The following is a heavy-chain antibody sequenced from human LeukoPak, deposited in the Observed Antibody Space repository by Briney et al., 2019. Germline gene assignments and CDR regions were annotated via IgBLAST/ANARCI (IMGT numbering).Heavy chain of an antibody. CDR1: GGSFSGYY. CDR2: INHSGST. V-gene: IGHV4-34*01. Sequence: PSETLSLTCAVYGGSFSGYYWSWIRQPPGKGREWIGEINHSGSTNYNPSLKSRVTISVDTSKNQFSLKLSSVTAADTAVYYCARAMSTVTTRWGQADYWGRGTLVTVSS. J-gene: IGHJ4*02. D-gene: IGHD4-17*01. CDR3: ARAMSTVTTRWGQADY.